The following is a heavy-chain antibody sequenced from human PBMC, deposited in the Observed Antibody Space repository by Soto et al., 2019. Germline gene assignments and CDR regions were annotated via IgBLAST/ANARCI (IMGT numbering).Heavy chain of an antibody. J-gene: IGHJ4*02. CDR2: IYYSGST. CDR3: ARASKQWLVIFDY. D-gene: IGHD6-19*01. Sequence: PSETLSFTCTFSGGSISSGGYCWSGIRQHPGKGLEWIGYIYYSGSTYYNPSLKSRVTISVDTSKNQFSLKLSSVTAADTAVYYSARASKQWLVIFDYWGQGTLVTVSS. V-gene: IGHV4-31*03. CDR1: GGSISSGGYC.